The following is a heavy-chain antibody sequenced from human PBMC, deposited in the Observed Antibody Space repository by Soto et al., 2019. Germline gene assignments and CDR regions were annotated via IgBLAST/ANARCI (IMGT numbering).Heavy chain of an antibody. J-gene: IGHJ6*02. CDR2: ISVSRDKT. CDR1: GYSFITDA. Sequence: PGGSLRLSCVGTGYSFITDATTWVRQAPGKGLEWISGISVSRDKTFYLDSVRGRFTMSRDNSKNTLYLQMNSLRDDDTAVYYGTRWDGYADVWGQGTTVTVSS. V-gene: IGHV3-23*01. D-gene: IGHD1-26*01. CDR3: TRWDGYADV.